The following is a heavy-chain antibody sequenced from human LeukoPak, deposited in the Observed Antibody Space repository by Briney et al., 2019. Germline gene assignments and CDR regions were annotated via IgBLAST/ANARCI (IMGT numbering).Heavy chain of an antibody. V-gene: IGHV4-39*01. CDR3: ASLRERSYYARGFDY. CDR2: IYYSGST. Sequence: MASETLSLTCTVSGGSISGNRYYWGWIRQSPGKGLEWIGSIYYSGSTYYNPSLKSRVTISVDTSKNQFSLKLSSVTAANTAVYYCASLRERSYYARGFDYWGQGTLVTVSS. D-gene: IGHD1-26*01. J-gene: IGHJ4*02. CDR1: GGSISGNRYY.